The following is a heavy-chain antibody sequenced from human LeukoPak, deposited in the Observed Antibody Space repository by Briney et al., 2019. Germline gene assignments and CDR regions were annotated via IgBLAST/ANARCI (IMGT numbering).Heavy chain of an antibody. CDR3: ARDHPGELYGAFDY. J-gene: IGHJ4*02. V-gene: IGHV4-59*01. D-gene: IGHD1-7*01. CDR1: GGSISSYY. CDR2: IYYSGST. Sequence: SETLSLTCTVSGGSISSYYWSWIRQPPGKGLEWIGYIYYSGSTNYNPSLKSRVTISVDTSKNQFSLKLSSVTAADTAVYYCARDHPGELYGAFDYWGQGTLVTVSS.